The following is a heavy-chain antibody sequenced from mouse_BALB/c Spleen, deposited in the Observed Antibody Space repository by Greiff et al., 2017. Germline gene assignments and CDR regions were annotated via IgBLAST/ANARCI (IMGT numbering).Heavy chain of an antibody. D-gene: IGHD2-3*01. V-gene: IGHV1-14*01. CDR2: INPYNDGT. J-gene: IGHJ2*01. Sequence: VQLQQSGPELVKPGASVKMSCKASGYTFTSYVMHWVKQKPGQGLEWIGYINPYNDGTKYNEKFKGKATLTSDKSSSTAYMELSSLTSEDSAVYYCAREGGYYVLYFDYWGQGTTLTVAS. CDR3: AREGGYYVLYFDY. CDR1: GYTFTSYV.